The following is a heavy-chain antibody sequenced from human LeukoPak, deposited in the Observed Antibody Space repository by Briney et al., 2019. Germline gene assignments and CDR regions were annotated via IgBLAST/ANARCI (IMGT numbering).Heavy chain of an antibody. CDR3: VKDKGTAWGEKYYFDY. CDR2: IWFDGITE. J-gene: IGHJ4*02. V-gene: IGHV3-33*06. D-gene: IGHD3-16*01. CDR1: GFTFSRSG. Sequence: GRSLRLSCAAAGFTFSRSGMHWVRQAPGKGLEWVALIWFDGITEYYADSVKGRFSISRDDSKNTLYLQMNSLRAEDTAVYYCVKDKGTAWGEKYYFDYWGQGTLVTVSS.